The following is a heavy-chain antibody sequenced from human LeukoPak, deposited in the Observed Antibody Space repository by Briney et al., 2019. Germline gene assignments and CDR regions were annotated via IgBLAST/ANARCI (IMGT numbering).Heavy chain of an antibody. D-gene: IGHD3-9*01. J-gene: IGHJ6*02. V-gene: IGHV1-69*04. CDR1: GGTFSSYA. CDR3: ARDDINYDILTGYPNYYYYYYGMDV. CDR2: IIPILGIA. Sequence: GASVKVSCKASGGTFSSYAISWVRQAPGQGLEWMGRIIPILGIANYAQKFQGRVTITADKSTSTAYMELSSLRSEDTAVYYCARDDINYDILTGYPNYYYYYYGMDVWGQGTTVTVSS.